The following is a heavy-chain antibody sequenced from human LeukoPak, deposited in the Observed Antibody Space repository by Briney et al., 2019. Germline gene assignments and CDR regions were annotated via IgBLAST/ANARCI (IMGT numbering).Heavy chain of an antibody. CDR2: ISYSSSYI. D-gene: IGHD5-24*01. J-gene: IGHJ4*02. Sequence: GGSLRLSCAASGFIFSSHSMSWVRQAPGKGLEWVSSISYSSSYIKYADLVKGRISISRDNSKNTLFLQMNSLRAEDTAVYYCAKDGGGWLQLSFDYWGRGTLVTVSS. CDR3: AKDGGGWLQLSFDY. V-gene: IGHV3-21*01. CDR1: GFIFSSHS.